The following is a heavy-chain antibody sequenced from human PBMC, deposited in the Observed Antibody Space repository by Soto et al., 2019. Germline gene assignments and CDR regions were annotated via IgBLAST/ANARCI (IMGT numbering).Heavy chain of an antibody. CDR3: ASSEAARPPYFDY. CDR2: INHSGST. J-gene: IGHJ4*02. CDR1: GGSFSGYY. Sequence: PSETLSLTCAVYGGSFSGYYWSWIRQPPGKGLEWIGEINHSGSTNYNPSLKSRVTISVDTSKDQFSLKLSSVTAADTAVYYCASSEAARPPYFDYWGQGTLVTVPQ. V-gene: IGHV4-34*01. D-gene: IGHD2-2*01.